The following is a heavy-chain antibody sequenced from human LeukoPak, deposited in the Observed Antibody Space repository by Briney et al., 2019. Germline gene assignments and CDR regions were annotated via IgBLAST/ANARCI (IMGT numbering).Heavy chain of an antibody. J-gene: IGHJ4*02. Sequence: PSETLSLTCAVYGGSFSGYYWSWIRQPPGKGLEWIGEINHSGSTNYNPSLKSRVTISVDTSKNQFSLKLSSVTAADTAVYYCARVSYGYGYYFDYWGQGTLVTVFS. CDR3: ARVSYGYGYYFDY. V-gene: IGHV4-34*01. CDR2: INHSGST. CDR1: GGSFSGYY. D-gene: IGHD5-18*01.